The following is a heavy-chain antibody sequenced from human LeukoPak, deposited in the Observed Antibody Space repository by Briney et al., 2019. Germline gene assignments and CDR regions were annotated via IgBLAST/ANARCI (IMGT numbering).Heavy chain of an antibody. Sequence: GGSLRLSCAASGFTFDSYAMTWVRQAPGKGLEWVSAISGSGGGKSYADSVKGRFTISRDKSKNTLYLQMNSLRAEDTAVYYCAREGYYCSSPTCFANYVEYWGQGTLVTVSS. CDR2: ISGSGGGK. J-gene: IGHJ4*02. CDR1: GFTFDSYA. CDR3: AREGYYCSSPTCFANYVEY. V-gene: IGHV3-23*01. D-gene: IGHD2-2*01.